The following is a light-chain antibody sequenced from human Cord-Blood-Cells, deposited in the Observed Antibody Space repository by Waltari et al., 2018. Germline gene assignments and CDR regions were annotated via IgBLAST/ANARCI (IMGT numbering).Light chain of an antibody. Sequence: EIVLTQSPGTLSLSPGERATLSCRASQSVSSSYLAWYQQKPGHAPRLLIYGASSRATGIPDRFSGSWSGTDFTLTISRLEPEDFALYYCQQYGSSPTLKEYTFGQWTKLEIK. CDR3: QQYGSSPTLKEYT. J-gene: IGKJ2*01. V-gene: IGKV3-20*01. CDR1: QSVSSSY. CDR2: GAS.